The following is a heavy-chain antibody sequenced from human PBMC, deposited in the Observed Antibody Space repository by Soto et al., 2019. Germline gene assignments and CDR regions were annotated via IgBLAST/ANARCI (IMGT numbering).Heavy chain of an antibody. CDR2: IIPIFGTA. CDR3: ARDRERWLQSYYYYYGMDV. Sequence: GASVKVSCKASGGTFSSYAISWVRQAPGQGLEWMGGIIPIFGTANYAQKFQGRVTITADESTSTAYMELSSLRSEDTAVYYCARDRERWLQSYYYYYGMDVWGQGTTVTVS. D-gene: IGHD5-12*01. J-gene: IGHJ6*02. CDR1: GGTFSSYA. V-gene: IGHV1-69*13.